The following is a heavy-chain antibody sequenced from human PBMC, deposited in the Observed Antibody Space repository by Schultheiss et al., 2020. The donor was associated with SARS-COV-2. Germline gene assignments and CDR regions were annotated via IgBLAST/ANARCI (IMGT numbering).Heavy chain of an antibody. CDR1: GFTVSSNY. J-gene: IGHJ4*02. V-gene: IGHV3-74*01. Sequence: GGSLRLSCAASGFTVSSNYMSWVRQAPGKGLVWVSRINSDGSSTSYADSVKGRFTISRDNAKNTLYLQMNSLRAEDTAVYYCAKDGDSSGSFDYWGQGTLVTVSS. CDR2: INSDGSST. CDR3: AKDGDSSGSFDY. D-gene: IGHD3-22*01.